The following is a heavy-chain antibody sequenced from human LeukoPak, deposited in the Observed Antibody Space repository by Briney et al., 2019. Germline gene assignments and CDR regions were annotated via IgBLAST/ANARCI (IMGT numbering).Heavy chain of an antibody. J-gene: IGHJ4*02. Sequence: SETLSLTCTVSGGSISSGGYYWSWIRQHPGKGLEWIGYIYYSGSTYYNPSLKSRVTISVDTSKNQFSLKLSSVTAADTAVYYCARGRDGYNYHFDYWGQGTLVIVSS. D-gene: IGHD5-24*01. CDR1: GGSISSGGYY. V-gene: IGHV4-31*03. CDR2: IYYSGST. CDR3: ARGRDGYNYHFDY.